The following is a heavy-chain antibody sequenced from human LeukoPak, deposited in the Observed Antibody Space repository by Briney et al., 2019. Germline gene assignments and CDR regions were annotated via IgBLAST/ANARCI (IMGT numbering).Heavy chain of an antibody. CDR1: GGSFSSFV. CDR3: TREGVYAPDPSSYHRDAFDI. V-gene: IGHV1-69*04. Sequence: GSSVKLSCNGAGGSFSSFVITWGRLGPGQGLGRVGRIITVLGVTNFAQKFQGRVTITADKSTNTAHMELSRLEAGDTAVYYCTREGVYAPDPSSYHRDAFDIWGQGTVVIVSS. D-gene: IGHD3-16*02. CDR2: IITVLGVT. J-gene: IGHJ3*02.